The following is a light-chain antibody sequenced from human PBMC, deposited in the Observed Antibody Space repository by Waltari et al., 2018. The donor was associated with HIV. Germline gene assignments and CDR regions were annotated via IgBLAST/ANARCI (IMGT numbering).Light chain of an antibody. Sequence: EIVLTQSPGTLSLSPGERATLSCRASQSVSSSYLAWYQQKPGQAPSLLCYGASSRATGIPDRFSGSGSGTDFTLTISRLEPEDFAVYYCQQYGSSPRTFGGGTKVEIK. J-gene: IGKJ4*01. CDR1: QSVSSSY. CDR3: QQYGSSPRT. V-gene: IGKV3-20*01. CDR2: GAS.